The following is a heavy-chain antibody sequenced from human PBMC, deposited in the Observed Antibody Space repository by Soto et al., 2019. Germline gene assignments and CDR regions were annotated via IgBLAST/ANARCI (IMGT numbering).Heavy chain of an antibody. CDR1: GFTFSSYW. CDR3: VREPPSLLGIAAAGTFDY. V-gene: IGHV3-7*01. Sequence: GGSLRLSCAASGFTFSSYWMSWVRQAPGKGQEWVANIKQDGSEKCYVDSVKGRFTISRDNAKNSLYLQMNSLRAEDTAVFYFVREPPSLLGIAAAGTFDYWGQGTLVIVSS. D-gene: IGHD6-13*01. J-gene: IGHJ4*02. CDR2: IKQDGSEK.